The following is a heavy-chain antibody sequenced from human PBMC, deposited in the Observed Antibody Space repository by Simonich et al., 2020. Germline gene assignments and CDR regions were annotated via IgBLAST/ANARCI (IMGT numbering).Heavy chain of an antibody. CDR2: IRSSISYI. J-gene: IGHJ4*02. Sequence: EVQLGESGVGLVKPGGSLRLSCAASGFTLSSYSMNGVRQAPGRGRGWVSSIRSSISYIYYADSVKGRFTISRDNAKNSLYLQMNSLRAEDTAVYYCARDVDTAMVFDYWGQGTLVTVSS. D-gene: IGHD5-18*01. CDR1: GFTLSSYS. V-gene: IGHV3-21*01. CDR3: ARDVDTAMVFDY.